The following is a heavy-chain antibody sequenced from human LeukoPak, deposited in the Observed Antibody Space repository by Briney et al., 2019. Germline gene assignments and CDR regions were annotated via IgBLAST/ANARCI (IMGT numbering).Heavy chain of an antibody. D-gene: IGHD3-3*01. CDR1: GFTFSTYA. Sequence: QPGGSLRLSCAASGFTFSTYALHWVAQAPGKGLEYVSAISGNGGSTYYAISVKGRFAISRDNSKNTVYLQMGSLRAEDMAVYYCARDRAGFWSGYLDYWGQGTLVTVSS. V-gene: IGHV3-64*01. J-gene: IGHJ4*02. CDR2: ISGNGGST. CDR3: ARDRAGFWSGYLDY.